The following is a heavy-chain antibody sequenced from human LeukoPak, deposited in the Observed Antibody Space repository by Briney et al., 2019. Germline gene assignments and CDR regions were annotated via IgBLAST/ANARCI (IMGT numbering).Heavy chain of an antibody. CDR3: ARDRGEYSYAYGY. D-gene: IGHD5-18*01. CDR1: GGSISSSSYY. J-gene: IGHJ4*02. CDR2: IHHSGGT. Sequence: SETLSLTCTVSGGSISSSSYYWGWIRQPPGKGLEWIGEIHHSGGTNYNPSLKSRVTMSLDNSNNHFSLKLSSVTAADTAVYYCARDRGEYSYAYGYWGQGTLVTVSS. V-gene: IGHV4-39*07.